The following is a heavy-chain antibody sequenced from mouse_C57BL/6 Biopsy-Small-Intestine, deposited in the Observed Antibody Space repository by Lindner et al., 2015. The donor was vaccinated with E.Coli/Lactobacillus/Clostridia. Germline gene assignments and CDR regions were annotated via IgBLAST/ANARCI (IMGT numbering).Heavy chain of an antibody. V-gene: IGHV1-55*01. CDR3: ARLLLYGSSWSGAFDI. D-gene: IGHD2-1*01. CDR1: GYTFTSYG. J-gene: IGHJ3*01. Sequence: SVKVSCKASGYTFTSYGITWVRQVPGQGLEWMGWISAYSGNTNYAQKLQGRVTMTTDTSTTTAYMEVRSLRSDDTAVYYCARLLLYGSSWSGAFDIWGQGTMVTVSS. CDR2: ISAYSGNT.